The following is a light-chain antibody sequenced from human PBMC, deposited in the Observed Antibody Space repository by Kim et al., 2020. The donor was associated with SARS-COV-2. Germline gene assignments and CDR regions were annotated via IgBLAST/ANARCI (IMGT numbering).Light chain of an antibody. J-gene: IGKJ2*01. CDR3: QEYDRPAFT. Sequence: FAPGERAPPSRRASQSVEHNRIPWLQQKRGEAPRLLIYGTSSRATGITDRFSDSESGRDFTLNIRRLEPEDFAVYFCQEYDRPAFTFGKGTKLE. CDR1: QSVEHNR. CDR2: GTS. V-gene: IGKV3-20*01.